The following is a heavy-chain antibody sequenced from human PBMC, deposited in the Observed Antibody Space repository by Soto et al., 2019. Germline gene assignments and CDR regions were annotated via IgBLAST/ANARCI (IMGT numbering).Heavy chain of an antibody. J-gene: IGHJ4*02. D-gene: IGHD3-10*01. CDR3: AKERLGRGVDY. CDR2: VNNGGGGT. V-gene: IGHV3-23*01. CDR1: GCTFINYC. Sequence: GVSMRVSRAAAGCTFINYCRTWVSQAPGKGPEWISTVNNGGGGTYYADSVKGRFTISRDNSKNTLYLQVSSLRAEDTAVYYCAKERLGRGVDYWGQGILVTVSS.